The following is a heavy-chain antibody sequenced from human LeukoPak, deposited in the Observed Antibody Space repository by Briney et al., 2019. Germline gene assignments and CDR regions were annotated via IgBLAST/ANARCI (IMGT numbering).Heavy chain of an antibody. D-gene: IGHD5-18*01. V-gene: IGHV3-30*04. CDR1: GFTFSSYA. CDR2: ISYDGSNK. J-gene: IGHJ4*02. CDR3: ARKYGAAMVGGFDY. Sequence: PGGSLRLSCAASGFTFSSYAMHWVRQAPGKGLEWVAVISYDGSNKYYADSVKGRFTISRDNSKNTLYLQMNSLRAEDTAVYYCARKYGAAMVGGFDYWGQGTLVTVSS.